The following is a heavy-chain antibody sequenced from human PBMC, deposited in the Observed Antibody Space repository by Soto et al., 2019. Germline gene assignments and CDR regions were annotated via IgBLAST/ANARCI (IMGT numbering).Heavy chain of an antibody. CDR2: VSAYNGNT. V-gene: IGHV1-18*01. D-gene: IGHD6-13*01. CDR1: GFTFTSYG. Sequence: QVQLVQSGAEVEKPGASMKVSCKASGFTFTSYGISWVRQAPGQGLEWMGWVSAYNGNTHYAQKLQGRVTMTTDTSTTTAYMELRSLRSDDTAVDYCSRGGSSWQPHEDYWGQGTLVTVSS. CDR3: SRGGSSWQPHEDY. J-gene: IGHJ4*02.